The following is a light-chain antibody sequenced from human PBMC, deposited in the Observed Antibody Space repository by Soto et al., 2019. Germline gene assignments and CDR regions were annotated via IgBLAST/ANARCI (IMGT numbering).Light chain of an antibody. CDR3: QQTYSIPPLT. J-gene: IGKJ5*01. V-gene: IGKV1-39*01. CDR1: QSISTN. CDR2: AAS. Sequence: DIQMTQSPSSLSASVGDRVTITFGASQSISTNLKWYQEKSGKAPKLLIYAASFLKSGVPSRFSGSGSGTDFTLTISSLQPEDSATYYCQQTYSIPPLTFGQGTRLEIK.